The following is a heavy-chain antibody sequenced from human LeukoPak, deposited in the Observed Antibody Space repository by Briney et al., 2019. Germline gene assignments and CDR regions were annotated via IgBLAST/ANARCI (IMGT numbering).Heavy chain of an antibody. CDR2: FYYSGST. V-gene: IGHV4-39*01. D-gene: IGHD6-19*01. CDR1: XGSVSSSTYY. Sequence: SETLSLTCTVSXGSVSSSTYYWGWIRQPPGKGLEWIGSFYYSGSTYYNASLKSRVTISVDTSKNQFSLKLSSVTAADTAVYYCTTTTRGWYGVGDYWGQGTLVTVSS. CDR3: TTTTRGWYGVGDY. J-gene: IGHJ4*02.